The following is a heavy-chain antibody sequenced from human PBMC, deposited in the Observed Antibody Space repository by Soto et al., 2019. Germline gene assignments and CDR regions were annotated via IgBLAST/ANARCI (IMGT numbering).Heavy chain of an antibody. D-gene: IGHD5-12*01. J-gene: IGHJ4*02. Sequence: PGGSLGLSCAASGFTFSSYAMSWVRQAPGKGLEWVSAISGSGGSTYYADSVKGRFTISRDNSKNTLYLQMNSLRAEDTAVYYCAKDSDRGYSGYDYPNDYDYIWGSSPDYWGQGTLVTVSS. CDR3: AKDSDRGYSGYDYPNDYDYIWGSSPDY. V-gene: IGHV3-23*01. CDR1: GFTFSSYA. CDR2: ISGSGGST.